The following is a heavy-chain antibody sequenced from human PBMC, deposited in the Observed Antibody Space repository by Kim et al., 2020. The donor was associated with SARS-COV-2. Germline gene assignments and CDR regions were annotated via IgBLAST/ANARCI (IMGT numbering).Heavy chain of an antibody. J-gene: IGHJ4*02. D-gene: IGHD3-9*01. CDR3: VKDHDWSFDY. Sequence: TIYADSVEGRCTISRDNSKTMLYRQMNSLTVEDTAVYFCVKDHDWSFDYWGQGSLVTVSS. CDR2: T. V-gene: IGHV3-23*01.